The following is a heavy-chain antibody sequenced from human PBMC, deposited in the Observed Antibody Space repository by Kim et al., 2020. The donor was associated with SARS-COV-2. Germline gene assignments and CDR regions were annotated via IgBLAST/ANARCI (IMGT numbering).Heavy chain of an antibody. CDR1: GGAFSGYY. CDR2: INHGGTT. D-gene: IGHD1-26*01. CDR3: ARGDEWELLQFDY. V-gene: IGHV4-34*01. J-gene: IGHJ4*02. Sequence: SETLSLTCAVYGGAFSGYYWSWIRQFPGKRLEWIGEINHGGTTNYNPSLKSRVTISLDRTRKQFSLKLTSMTAADTAVYYCARGDEWELLQFDYWGQGTQVSVSS.